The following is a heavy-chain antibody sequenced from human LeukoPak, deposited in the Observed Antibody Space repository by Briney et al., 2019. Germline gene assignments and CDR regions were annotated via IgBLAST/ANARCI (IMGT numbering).Heavy chain of an antibody. CDR3: ARVVGRSYCSSTSCYTGNNYYYGMDV. D-gene: IGHD2-2*02. V-gene: IGHV1-18*01. J-gene: IGHJ6*02. CDR2: ISAYNGNT. Sequence: ASVKVSCKASGYTFTSHGISWVRQAPGQGLEWMGWISAYNGNTNYAQKLQGRVTMTTDTSTSTAYMELRSLRSDDTAVYYCARVVGRSYCSSTSCYTGNNYYYGMDVWGQGTTVTVSS. CDR1: GYTFTSHG.